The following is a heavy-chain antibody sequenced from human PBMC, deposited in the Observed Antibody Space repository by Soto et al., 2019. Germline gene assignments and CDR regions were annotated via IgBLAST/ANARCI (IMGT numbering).Heavy chain of an antibody. CDR1: GFDFNNHV. CDR2: ISNSDDVG. CDR3: AKTVGATKLEDH. J-gene: IGHJ4*02. D-gene: IGHD1-26*01. V-gene: IGHV3-23*01. Sequence: EVQLLESGGGLVHPLGSLRLSCSGSGFDFNNHVINWVRQAPGKGLEWVASISNSDDVGFYADSVRGRFIVTRDSSTDTLHLQMDYLQVEDTAIYYCAKTVGATKLEDHWGQGTLVNVSS.